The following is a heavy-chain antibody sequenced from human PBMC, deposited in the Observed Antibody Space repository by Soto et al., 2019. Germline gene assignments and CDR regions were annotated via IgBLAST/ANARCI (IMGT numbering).Heavy chain of an antibody. CDR2: IIPIFGTA. CDR1: GGTFSSYA. Sequence: QVQLVQSGAEVKKPGSSVKVSCKASGGTFSSYAISWVRQAPGQGLEWMGGIIPIFGTANYAQKFQGRVTITADETTSTAYMELSSRRSEDTAVYYCARDNRYSSSHPLYYFAYWGQGTLVTVSS. J-gene: IGHJ4*02. V-gene: IGHV1-69*01. CDR3: ARDNRYSSSHPLYYFAY. D-gene: IGHD6-6*01.